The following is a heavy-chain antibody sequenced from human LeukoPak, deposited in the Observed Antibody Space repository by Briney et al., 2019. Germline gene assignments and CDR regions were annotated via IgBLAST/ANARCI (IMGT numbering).Heavy chain of an antibody. J-gene: IGHJ4*02. CDR3: ARRIRGDYDSSGYQGVLDY. V-gene: IGHV3-23*01. D-gene: IGHD3-22*01. Sequence: GALRLSCAASGFTFSSYAMSWVRQAPGKGLEWVSAISGSGGSTYYADSVKGRFTISRDNSKNTLYLQMNSLRAEDTAVYYCARRIRGDYDSSGYQGVLDYWGQGTLVTVSS. CDR1: GFTFSSYA. CDR2: ISGSGGST.